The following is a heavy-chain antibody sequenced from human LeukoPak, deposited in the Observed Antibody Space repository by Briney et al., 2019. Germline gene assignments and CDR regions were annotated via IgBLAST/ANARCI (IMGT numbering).Heavy chain of an antibody. CDR2: INPSSGGT. V-gene: IGHV1-2*02. Sequence: ASVKVSCKASGYTFTDYYIHWVRQASGQGLEWMGWINPSSGGTNYAQKFQGRVTMTRDTSTTTGYMDLSSLTSDDTAVYYCTRGTVTRGLDYWGQGTLVTVSS. CDR3: TRGTVTRGLDY. CDR1: GYTFTDYY. D-gene: IGHD4-17*01. J-gene: IGHJ4*02.